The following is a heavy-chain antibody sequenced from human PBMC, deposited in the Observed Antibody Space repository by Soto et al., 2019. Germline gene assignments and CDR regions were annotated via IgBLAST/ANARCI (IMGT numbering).Heavy chain of an antibody. D-gene: IGHD5-12*01. J-gene: IGHJ6*02. V-gene: IGHV5-10-1*01. CDR2: IDPSDSYT. CDR1: GYNFTSYW. CDR3: ASRMDSGLGGMDV. Sequence: GESLKSSCKGSGYNFTSYWITWVRQMPGTGLEWMGRIDPSDSYTYYSPSFQGHVTISTDKSISTAYLQWNSLKASDTAMYYCASRMDSGLGGMDVWGQGTTVTVSS.